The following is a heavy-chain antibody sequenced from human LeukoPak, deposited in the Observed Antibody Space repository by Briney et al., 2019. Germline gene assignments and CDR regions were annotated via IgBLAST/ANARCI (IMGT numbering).Heavy chain of an antibody. Sequence: GASVTVSCKGSVGTFSSYAISGVRQAPGQGGEWMGGSIPTFGTANYAQKFQGRVTITTDEYTRSDSMELSRLRYEDTAACVCASSGLEDSSSYCPLTAFDMWRESTMVTVSS. CDR1: VGTFSSYA. J-gene: IGHJ3*02. CDR3: ASSGLEDSSSYCPLTAFDM. CDR2: SIPTFGTA. V-gene: IGHV1-69*05. D-gene: IGHD3-22*01.